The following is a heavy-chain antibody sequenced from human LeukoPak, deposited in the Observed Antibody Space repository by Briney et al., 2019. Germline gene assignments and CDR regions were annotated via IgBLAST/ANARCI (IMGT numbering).Heavy chain of an antibody. CDR1: GDSISSSSSY. D-gene: IGHD4/OR15-4a*01. CDR2: ISYSGNT. J-gene: IGHJ6*02. CDR3: GRMISANFYFYYGMDV. V-gene: IGHV4-39*01. Sequence: SETLSLTCTVSGDSISSSSSYWGWIRQPPGKGLEWIGSISYSGNTYYNPSLKSRVSTSVDTSKNQFSLELSSVTAADTAVYYCGRMISANFYFYYGMDVWGQGTTVTVSS.